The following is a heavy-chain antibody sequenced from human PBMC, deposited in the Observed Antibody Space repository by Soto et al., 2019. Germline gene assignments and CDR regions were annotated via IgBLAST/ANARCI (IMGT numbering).Heavy chain of an antibody. J-gene: IGHJ5*02. V-gene: IGHV3-48*02. CDR1: GFTFSSYS. CDR3: ARDRYRSMVRGATNWFDP. D-gene: IGHD3-10*01. CDR2: ISSSSSTI. Sequence: GGSLRLSCAAPGFTFSSYSMNWVRQAPGKGLEWVSYISSSSSTIYYADSVKGRFTISRDNAKNSLYLQMNSLRDEDTAVYYCARDRYRSMVRGATNWFDPWGQGTLVTVSS.